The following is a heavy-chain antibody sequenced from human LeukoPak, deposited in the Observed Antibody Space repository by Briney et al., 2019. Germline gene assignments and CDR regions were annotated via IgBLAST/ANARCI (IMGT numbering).Heavy chain of an antibody. D-gene: IGHD1-1*01. CDR3: ARGGTGLEPYHFDY. CDR2: IYPGDSDT. CDR1: GYSFTSYW. V-gene: IGHV5-51*01. J-gene: IGHJ4*02. Sequence: GASLKISCKGSGYSFTSYWIGWLRQMPVKGLEWMGIIYPGDSDTRYSPSFQGQVTISADKSISTAYLQWSSLTASDTAMYYCARGGTGLEPYHFDYWGQGTLVSVSS.